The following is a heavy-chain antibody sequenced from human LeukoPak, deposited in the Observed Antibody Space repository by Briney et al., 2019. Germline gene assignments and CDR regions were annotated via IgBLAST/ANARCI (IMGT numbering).Heavy chain of an antibody. Sequence: GGSLRLSCAASGFTFSSYAMSWVRQAPGKGLEWVSSFSGSTGNTYSANSVKGRFTISRDNSRNTLYLQMNSPRAEDTAVYYCAILPGYSSGWYEVNYWGQGTLVTVSS. CDR2: FSGSTGNT. CDR3: AILPGYSSGWYEVNY. D-gene: IGHD6-13*01. V-gene: IGHV3-23*01. J-gene: IGHJ4*02. CDR1: GFTFSSYA.